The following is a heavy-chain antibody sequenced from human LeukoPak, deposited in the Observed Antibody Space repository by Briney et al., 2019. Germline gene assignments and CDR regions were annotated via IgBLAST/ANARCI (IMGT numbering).Heavy chain of an antibody. V-gene: IGHV1-8*01. CDR2: MNPNSGNT. CDR1: GYTFTSYD. Sequence: ASVKVSCKASGYTFTSYDINWVRQATGQGLEWMGWMNPNSGNTGYAQKFQGRVTVTRNTSISTAYMELSSLRSEDTAVYYCATRGYSGYSPFDYWGQGTLVTVSS. CDR3: ATRGYSGYSPFDY. J-gene: IGHJ4*02. D-gene: IGHD5-12*01.